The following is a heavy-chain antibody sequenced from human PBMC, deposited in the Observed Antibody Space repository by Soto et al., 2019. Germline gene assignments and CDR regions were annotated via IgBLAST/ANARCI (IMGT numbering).Heavy chain of an antibody. J-gene: IGHJ5*02. Sequence: SETLSLTCTVSGGSISSGGYYWSWIRQHPGKGLEWIGYIYYSGSTYYNPSLRSRVTISVDTSKNQFSLKLSSVTAADTAVYYCARDVRSLDELNWFDPWGQGTLVTVSS. CDR1: GGSISSGGYY. CDR3: ARDVRSLDELNWFDP. D-gene: IGHD3-10*02. V-gene: IGHV4-31*03. CDR2: IYYSGST.